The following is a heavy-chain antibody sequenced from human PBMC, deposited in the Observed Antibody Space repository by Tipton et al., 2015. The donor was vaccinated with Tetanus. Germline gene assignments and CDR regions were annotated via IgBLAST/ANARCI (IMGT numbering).Heavy chain of an antibody. Sequence: GSLRLSCSVSGFLFSSYTMNWVRQAPGRGLQWVASISSTSSYIYYADSVKGRFTISRDNAKNSLYLQINSLRAEDAALYYCASGRTLDYWGQGTLVTVSS. CDR3: ASGRTLDY. CDR1: GFLFSSYT. J-gene: IGHJ4*02. CDR2: ISSTSSYI. V-gene: IGHV3-21*01.